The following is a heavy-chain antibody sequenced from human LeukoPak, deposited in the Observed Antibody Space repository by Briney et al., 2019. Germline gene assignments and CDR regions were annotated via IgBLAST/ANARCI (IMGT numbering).Heavy chain of an antibody. V-gene: IGHV3-74*01. D-gene: IGHD3-16*02. CDR3: GKDTSRGVIEIDH. J-gene: IGHJ4*02. CDR1: GFSFSRYW. CDR2: IISDGSDT. Sequence: GGSLRLSCAASGFSFSRYWMHWVRQAPGKGLEWVSHIISDGSDTNYADPVKGRFTISRDNARNTLYLQMNSLRAEDTAMYYCGKDTSRGVIEIDHWGQGTLVTVSS.